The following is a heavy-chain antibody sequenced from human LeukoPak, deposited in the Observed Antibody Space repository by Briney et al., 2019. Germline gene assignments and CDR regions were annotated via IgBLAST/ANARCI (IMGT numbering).Heavy chain of an antibody. Sequence: GGSLRLSCAASGFAFSSYGMHWVRQAPGKGLEWVAVISYDGSNKYYADSVKGRFTISRDNSKNTLYLQMNSLRAEDTAVYYCARVGAAARPFDYWGQGTLVTVSS. V-gene: IGHV3-30*03. CDR3: ARVGAAARPFDY. D-gene: IGHD6-6*01. CDR2: ISYDGSNK. CDR1: GFAFSSYG. J-gene: IGHJ4*02.